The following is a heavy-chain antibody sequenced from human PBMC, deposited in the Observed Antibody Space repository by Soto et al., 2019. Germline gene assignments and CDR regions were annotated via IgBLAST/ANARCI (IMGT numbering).Heavy chain of an antibody. CDR2: IWYDGSKK. CDR1: GFTFSSFG. Sequence: QVQVVESGGGVVQPGRSLRLSCAASGFTFSSFGMHWVRQAPGKGLEWVSLIWYDGSKKSYGDSVKGRFTISRDNSRNTVYLQMTSLRADATAVYYCARDASYYSLWSGYYPSRNGTGVWCQGTTVTVSS. V-gene: IGHV3-33*01. CDR3: ARDASYYSLWSGYYPSRNGTGV. J-gene: IGHJ6*02. D-gene: IGHD3-3*01.